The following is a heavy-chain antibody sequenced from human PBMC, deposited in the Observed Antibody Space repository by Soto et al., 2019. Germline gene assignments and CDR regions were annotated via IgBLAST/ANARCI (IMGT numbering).Heavy chain of an antibody. D-gene: IGHD3-22*01. Sequence: QVQLVQSGAAVKKPGSSVKVSCKASGGTFSRFAFSWVRQAPGQGLEWMGGITPMVGTANYAKNFQGRLSITADEPTSTVSMDLRSLRYEDTAVHYCARQFDVDRSGYYYAYWAQGTLVSVSS. CDR2: ITPMVGTA. CDR3: ARQFDVDRSGYYYAY. V-gene: IGHV1-69*01. J-gene: IGHJ4*02. CDR1: GGTFSRFA.